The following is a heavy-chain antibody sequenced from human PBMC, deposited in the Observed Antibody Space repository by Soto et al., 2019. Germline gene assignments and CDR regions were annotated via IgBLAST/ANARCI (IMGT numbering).Heavy chain of an antibody. CDR2: IIPMFPTP. CDR1: GGTFGNSA. Sequence: QVQLVQSGAEVKKPGSSVTVSCKASGGTFGNSAISWVRQAPGQGLEWMGGIIPMFPTPDYAQKFQGRVTMTADESTSTAYMELTSLRSEDTAVYYCARDKDRQRLGGNYYYGIDVWGQGTTVTVSS. CDR3: ARDKDRQRLGGNYYYGIDV. V-gene: IGHV1-69*12. D-gene: IGHD5-12*01. J-gene: IGHJ6*02.